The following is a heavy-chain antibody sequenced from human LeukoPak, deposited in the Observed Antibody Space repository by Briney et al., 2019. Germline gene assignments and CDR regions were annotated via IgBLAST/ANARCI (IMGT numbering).Heavy chain of an antibody. Sequence: SETLSLTCTVSGGSIGSGSYYWSWIRQPAGKGLEWIGRIYTSGSTNYNPSLKSRVTISVDTSKNQFSLKLSSVTAADTAVYYCARSGSYGTDYWGQGTLVTVSS. J-gene: IGHJ4*02. V-gene: IGHV4-61*02. CDR1: GGSIGSGSYY. CDR3: ARSGSYGTDY. CDR2: IYTSGST. D-gene: IGHD1-26*01.